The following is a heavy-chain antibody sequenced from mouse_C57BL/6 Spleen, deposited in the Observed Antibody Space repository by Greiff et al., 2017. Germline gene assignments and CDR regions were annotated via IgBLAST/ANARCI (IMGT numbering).Heavy chain of an antibody. CDR3: ARSDYYGSPHYFDC. D-gene: IGHD1-1*01. CDR1: GYTFTSYG. CDR2: IYPRSGNT. Sequence: VQLQQSGAELARPGASVKLSCKASGYTFTSYGISWVKQRTGQGLEWIGEIYPRSGNTYYNEKFKGKATLTADKSSSPAYMELRSLTSEDSAVYFCARSDYYGSPHYFDCWGQGTTLTVSS. J-gene: IGHJ2*01. V-gene: IGHV1-81*01.